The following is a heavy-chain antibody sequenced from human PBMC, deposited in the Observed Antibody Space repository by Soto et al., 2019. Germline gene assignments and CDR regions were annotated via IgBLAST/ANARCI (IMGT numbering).Heavy chain of an antibody. CDR3: SRDVGYCCRGSRQREWFDP. CDR1: GYTFSSHG. Sequence: QVQLVQSGAEVKKPGTSVKVSCTASGYTFSSHGISWVRQAPGQGLQWIGWVSGDNANTNYAQSLQGRVTMTTDTSTKTGRLELRSLRSDDSDVYYCSRDVGYCCRGSRQREWFDPGGQGTLFIVSS. D-gene: IGHD2-2*01. CDR2: VSGDNANT. J-gene: IGHJ5*01. V-gene: IGHV1-18*01.